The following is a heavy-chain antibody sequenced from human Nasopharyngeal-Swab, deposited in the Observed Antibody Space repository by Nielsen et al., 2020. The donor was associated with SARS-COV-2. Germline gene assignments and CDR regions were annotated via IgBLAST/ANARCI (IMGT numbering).Heavy chain of an antibody. CDR3: AKGIGYGDYSAFDI. V-gene: IGHV3-48*02. CDR2: ISSSTSSI. Sequence: GGSLRLSCAASGFTFSGYSMNWVRQAPGKGLEWVSYISSSTSSIYYADYVKGRFTISRDNVENSLYLQMNSLRDEDTAVYYCAKGIGYGDYSAFDIWGQGTMVTVSS. D-gene: IGHD4-17*01. CDR1: GFTFSGYS. J-gene: IGHJ3*02.